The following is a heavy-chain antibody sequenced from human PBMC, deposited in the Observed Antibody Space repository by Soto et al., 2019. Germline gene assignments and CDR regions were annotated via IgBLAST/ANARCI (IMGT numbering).Heavy chain of an antibody. Sequence: GGSLRLSCAASGFTFSSYSMNWVRQAPGKGLEWVSYISSSSSTIYYADSVKGRFTISRDNAKNSLYLQMNSLRDEDTAVYYCARTIAARYYYYGMDVWGQGTTVTVSS. CDR2: ISSSSSTI. V-gene: IGHV3-48*02. D-gene: IGHD6-6*01. CDR3: ARTIAARYYYYGMDV. J-gene: IGHJ6*02. CDR1: GFTFSSYS.